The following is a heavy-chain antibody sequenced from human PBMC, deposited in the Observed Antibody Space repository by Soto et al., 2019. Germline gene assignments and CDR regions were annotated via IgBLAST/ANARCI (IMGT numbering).Heavy chain of an antibody. D-gene: IGHD5-12*01. CDR1: GGSFSGYY. CDR2: INHSGST. V-gene: IGHV4-34*01. Sequence: KTSETLSLTCAVYGGSFSGYYWSWIRQPPGKGLEWIGEINHSGSTNYNPSPKSRVTISVDTSKNQFSLKLSSVTAADTAVYYCAKCEMATIRPLMDVWGQGTTVTVSS. J-gene: IGHJ6*02. CDR3: AKCEMATIRPLMDV.